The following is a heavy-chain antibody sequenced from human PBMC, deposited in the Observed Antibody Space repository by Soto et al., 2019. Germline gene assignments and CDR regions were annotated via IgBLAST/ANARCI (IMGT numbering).Heavy chain of an antibody. CDR2: MNPNSGNT. D-gene: IGHD2-15*01. CDR1: GYTFTSYD. Sequence: ASVKVSCKASGYTFTSYDINWVRQATGQGLEWMGWMNPNSGNTGYAQKFQGRVTMTRNTSISTAYMELSSLRSEDTAVYYCASGYCSGGSCGFGWFDPWGQGTLVTVSS. V-gene: IGHV1-8*01. CDR3: ASGYCSGGSCGFGWFDP. J-gene: IGHJ5*02.